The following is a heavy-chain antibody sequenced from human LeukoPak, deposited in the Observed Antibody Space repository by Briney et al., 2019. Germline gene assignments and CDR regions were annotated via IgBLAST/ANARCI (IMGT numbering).Heavy chain of an antibody. CDR1: GFTFSSYA. D-gene: IGHD6-6*01. J-gene: IGHJ4*02. CDR2: ISYDGSNK. V-gene: IGHV3-30-3*01. Sequence: GGSLRLSCAASGFTFSSYAMHWVRQAPGKGLEWVAVISYDGSNKYYADSVKGRFTISRDNSKNTLYLQMNSLRAEDTAVYYCATLPKQLVGLDFDYWGQGTLVTVSS. CDR3: ATLPKQLVGLDFDY.